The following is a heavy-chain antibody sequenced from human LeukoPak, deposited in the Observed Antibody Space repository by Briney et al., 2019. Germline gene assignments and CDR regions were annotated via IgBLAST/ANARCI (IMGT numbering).Heavy chain of an antibody. Sequence: PGRSLRLSCGASGFTFSSYAMHWVRQAPGKGLEWVAVISYDGSNKYYADSVKGRFTISRDNSKNTLYLQMNSLRAEDTAVYYCAKFPYGSGSYSEQSDYWGQGTLVTVSS. V-gene: IGHV3-30*18. CDR1: GFTFSSYA. D-gene: IGHD3-10*01. J-gene: IGHJ4*02. CDR2: ISYDGSNK. CDR3: AKFPYGSGSYSEQSDY.